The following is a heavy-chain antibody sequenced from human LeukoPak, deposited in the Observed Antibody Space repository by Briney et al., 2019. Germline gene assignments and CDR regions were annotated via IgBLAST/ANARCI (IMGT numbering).Heavy chain of an antibody. CDR3: ARRPVRYCSNGVCPHYWYFDL. J-gene: IGHJ2*01. CDR2: IHHSGTT. CDR1: GGSISSSNYY. D-gene: IGHD2-8*01. Sequence: PSETLSLTCTVSGGSISSSNYYWGWLRQPPGTGLEWIGSIHHSGTTYYNPSLKSRVTISVDTSKNQFSLKLSSVTAADTAVYFCARRPVRYCSNGVCPHYWYFDLWGRGTLVTVSS. V-gene: IGHV4-39*01.